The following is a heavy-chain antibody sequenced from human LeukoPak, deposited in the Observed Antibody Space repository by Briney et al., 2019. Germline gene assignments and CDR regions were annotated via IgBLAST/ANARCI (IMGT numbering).Heavy chain of an antibody. CDR1: GFTFSNYS. Sequence: GGSLRLSCAASGFTFSNYSMNWVRQAPGKGLEWASYISSSTNTIYYAASVKGRFTVSRDNAKNSPSLQMNSLRAEDTAIYYCARDLGYSPHWGQGTLLTVSS. D-gene: IGHD2-2*02. CDR2: ISSSTNTI. J-gene: IGHJ4*02. CDR3: ARDLGYSPH. V-gene: IGHV3-48*01.